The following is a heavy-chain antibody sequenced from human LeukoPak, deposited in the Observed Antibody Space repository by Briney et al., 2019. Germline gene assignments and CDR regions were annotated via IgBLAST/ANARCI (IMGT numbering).Heavy chain of an antibody. J-gene: IGHJ4*02. CDR2: IYYSGST. CDR1: GDSISSTNYY. V-gene: IGHV4-39*01. Sequence: KPSETLSLTCTVSGDSISSTNYYWGWIRQPPGKGLEWIGSIYYSGSTYYNPSLESRVTISVGTSKNQFSLKLSSVTAADTAVYYCATSGWYLLPGVYWGQGTLVTVSS. CDR3: ATSGWYLLPGVY. D-gene: IGHD6-19*01.